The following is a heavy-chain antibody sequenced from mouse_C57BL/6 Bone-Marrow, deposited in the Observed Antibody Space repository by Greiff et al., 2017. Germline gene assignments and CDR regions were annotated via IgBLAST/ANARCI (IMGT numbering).Heavy chain of an antibody. J-gene: IGHJ2*01. V-gene: IGHV1-42*01. D-gene: IGHD1-1*01. CDR1: GYSFTGYY. CDR2: INPSTGGT. Sequence: EVKVEESGPELVKPGASVKISCKASGYSFTGYYMNWVKQSPEKSLEWIGEINPSTGGTTYNQKFKAKATLTVDKSSSTAYMQLKSLTSEDSAVYYCASSTVVASDYWGQGTTLTVSS. CDR3: ASSTVVASDY.